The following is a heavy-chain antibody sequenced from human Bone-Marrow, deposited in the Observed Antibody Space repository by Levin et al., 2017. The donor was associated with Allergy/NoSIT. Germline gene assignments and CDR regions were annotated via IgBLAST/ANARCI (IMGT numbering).Heavy chain of an antibody. CDR2: IKQDGSEK. CDR1: GFTFSSYW. J-gene: IGHJ4*02. D-gene: IGHD5-18*01. Sequence: PGGSLRLSCAASGFTFSSYWMSWVRQAPGKGLEWVANIKQDGSEKYYVDSLKGRFTISRDNAKNSLYLQMNSLRAEDTAVYYCARAGDQLWSKFVNYWGQGTLVTVSS. V-gene: IGHV3-7*01. CDR3: ARAGDQLWSKFVNY.